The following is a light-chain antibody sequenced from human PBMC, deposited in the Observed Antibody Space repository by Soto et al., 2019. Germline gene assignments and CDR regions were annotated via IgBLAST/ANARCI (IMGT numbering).Light chain of an antibody. J-gene: IGLJ3*02. CDR2: EVT. Sequence: QSALTQPPSASGSPGQSVTISCTGTSSDVGGYKYVSWYQHHPGKAPKVVIYEVTKRPSGVPDRFSGSQSGNTASLTVSGLQAEDEADYYCMCYAGGNNWVFGGGTKLTVL. V-gene: IGLV2-8*01. CDR1: SSDVGGYKY. CDR3: MCYAGGNNWV.